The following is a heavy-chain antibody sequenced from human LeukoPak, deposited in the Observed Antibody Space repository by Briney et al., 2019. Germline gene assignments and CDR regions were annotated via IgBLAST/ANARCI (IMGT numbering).Heavy chain of an antibody. CDR3: ARVNGLPDY. J-gene: IGHJ4*02. D-gene: IGHD2-8*01. CDR1: GYTFTSYD. V-gene: IGHV1-8*01. Sequence: ASVTVSCKSSGYTFTSYDINWVGQPTGQGLEWTGCMNPKSGYTGYAQKFQGKVTMTRDTSISTAYMEVSSLTFDDTAIYYCARVNGLPDYWGQGTLVTVSS. CDR2: MNPKSGYT.